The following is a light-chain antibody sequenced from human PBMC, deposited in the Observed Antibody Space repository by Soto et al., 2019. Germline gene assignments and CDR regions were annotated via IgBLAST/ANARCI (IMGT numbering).Light chain of an antibody. J-gene: IGKJ4*01. Sequence: EIVMTQSPVTLSVSPGDRATLSCRASQSVNSNLAWYQQKPGQTHKLLIYVASTRATGIPARFSGSGSGTEFTLTISSLQSEDFAVYYCQQYNVWPLTFGGGTKVEFK. V-gene: IGKV3-15*01. CDR3: QQYNVWPLT. CDR2: VAS. CDR1: QSVNSN.